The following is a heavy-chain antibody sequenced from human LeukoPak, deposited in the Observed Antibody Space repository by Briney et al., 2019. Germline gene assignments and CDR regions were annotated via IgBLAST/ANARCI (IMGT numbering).Heavy chain of an antibody. J-gene: IGHJ3*02. CDR2: ISSSSSYI. D-gene: IGHD1-1*01. V-gene: IGHV3-21*01. Sequence: PGGSLRLPCAASGFTFSSYSMNWVRQAPGKGLEWVSSISSSSSYIYYADSVKGRFTISRDNAKNSLYLQMNSLRAEDTAVYYCARDSDSYNWIHDAFDIWGQGTTVIVSS. CDR3: ARDSDSYNWIHDAFDI. CDR1: GFTFSSYS.